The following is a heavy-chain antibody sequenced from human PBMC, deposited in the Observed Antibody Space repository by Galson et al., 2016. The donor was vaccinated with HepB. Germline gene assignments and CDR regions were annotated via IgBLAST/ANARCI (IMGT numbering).Heavy chain of an antibody. Sequence: SLRLSCAASGFFFSGRAMSWVRQAPGKGLEWVSGIDRYGGTTGYAASVKGRFTISRDNAKKTLYLEMNSLRAEDTAVYYCARAPPLPATVGGYDYWGQGTLVTVSS. D-gene: IGHD2-2*01. CDR2: IDRYGGTT. V-gene: IGHV3-23*01. CDR3: ARAPPLPATVGGYDY. CDR1: GFFFSGRA. J-gene: IGHJ4*02.